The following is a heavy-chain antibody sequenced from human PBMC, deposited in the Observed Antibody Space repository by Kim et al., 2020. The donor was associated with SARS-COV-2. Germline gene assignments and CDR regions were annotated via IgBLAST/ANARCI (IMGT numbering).Heavy chain of an antibody. CDR1: GFTFSNYG. CDR2: VSHDGTVQ. V-gene: IGHV3-30*18. D-gene: IGHD2-2*01. J-gene: IGHJ4*02. Sequence: GGSLRHSCAASGFTFSNYGMQWVRQAPGKGLEWVAVVSHDGTVQYYLDSVKGRFTISRDNSQNTVYLQMSSLRLEDTAVYYCAKETTAKTSTTLDSWGQGIQITVTS. CDR3: AKETTAKTSTTLDS.